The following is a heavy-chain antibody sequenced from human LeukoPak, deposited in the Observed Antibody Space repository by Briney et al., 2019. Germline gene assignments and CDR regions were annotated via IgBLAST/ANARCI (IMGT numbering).Heavy chain of an antibody. D-gene: IGHD6-19*01. CDR2: IYYSGST. J-gene: IGHJ4*02. CDR3: ARHVEIAVAGPIDY. V-gene: IGHV4-39*01. CDR1: GGSISGSRDY. Sequence: PSETLSLTCTVSGGSISGSRDYWGWIRQPPGKGLEWIGSIYYSGSTYYNPSLKSRVTISVDTSKNQFSLKLSSVTAADTAVCYCARHVEIAVAGPIDYWGQGTLVTVSS.